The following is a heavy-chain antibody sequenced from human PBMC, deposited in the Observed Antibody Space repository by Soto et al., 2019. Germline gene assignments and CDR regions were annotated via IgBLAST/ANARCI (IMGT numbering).Heavy chain of an antibody. Sequence: QLQLQESGPGLVKPSETLSLTCTVSGGSISSGDYYWDWIRQSPGKGLEWIGTIYYSGTTYYNPSLKSRVTISVDTSKNQFSLKLSSVTAADTAVYYCARRVAFGGVLDYWGQGTLVTVSS. D-gene: IGHD3-16*01. V-gene: IGHV4-39*01. CDR2: IYYSGTT. CDR1: GGSISSGDYY. J-gene: IGHJ4*02. CDR3: ARRVAFGGVLDY.